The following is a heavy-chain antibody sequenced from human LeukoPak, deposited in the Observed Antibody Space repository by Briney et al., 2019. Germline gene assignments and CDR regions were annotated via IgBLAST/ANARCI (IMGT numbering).Heavy chain of an antibody. CDR2: SIPIFGRA. V-gene: IGHV1-69*13. D-gene: IGHD2-2*01. Sequence: ASVKVSCKASGGTFSRNDISWGRQAPGQGVEGMVGSIPIFGRAHYAQRFQSRVTITADQSTSSAYMELSSLRSEDTAVYYCARSDGYGLVVIWGQGTMVTVSS. J-gene: IGHJ3*02. CDR1: GGTFSRND. CDR3: ARSDGYGLVVI.